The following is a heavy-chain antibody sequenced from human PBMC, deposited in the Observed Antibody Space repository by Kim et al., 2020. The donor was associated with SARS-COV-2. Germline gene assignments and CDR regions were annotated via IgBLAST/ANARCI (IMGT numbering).Heavy chain of an antibody. D-gene: IGHD3-10*01. Sequence: ASVKVSCKASGYTFTSYGISWVRQAPGQGLEWMGWISAYNGNTNYAQKLQGRVTMTTDTSTSTAYMELRSLRSDDTAVYYCARSAVMVRGVIRIWKGGKFDYWGQGTLVTVSS. CDR3: ARSAVMVRGVIRIWKGGKFDY. CDR1: GYTFTSYG. J-gene: IGHJ4*02. CDR2: ISAYNGNT. V-gene: IGHV1-18*01.